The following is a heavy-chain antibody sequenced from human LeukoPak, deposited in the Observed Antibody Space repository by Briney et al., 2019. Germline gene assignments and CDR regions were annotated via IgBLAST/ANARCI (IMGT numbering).Heavy chain of an antibody. CDR2: IKQEGSEK. CDR3: ARTSYSYRPQDAFDM. V-gene: IGHV3-7*01. J-gene: IGHJ3*02. Sequence: GGPLRLSCAASGFTFSILWMRCVRPAPGKGLEGGANIKQEGSEKYYVDSVKGRFTISRDNAKNSLYLQMNSLRAEDTAVYYCARTSYSYRPQDAFDMWGQETMLTVSS. D-gene: IGHD5-18*01. CDR1: GFTFSILW.